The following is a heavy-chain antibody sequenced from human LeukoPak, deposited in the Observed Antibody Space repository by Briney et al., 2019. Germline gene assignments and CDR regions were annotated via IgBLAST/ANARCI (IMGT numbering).Heavy chain of an antibody. V-gene: IGHV3-48*03. CDR3: ASLWFGELGGY. D-gene: IGHD3-10*01. Sequence: GGSLRLSCAASGFTFSSYGMNWVRQAPGKGLEWVSYISSSGSTIYYADSVKGRFTISRDNAKNSLYLQMNSLRAEDTAVYYCASLWFGELGGYWGQGTLVTVSS. CDR1: GFTFSSYG. J-gene: IGHJ4*02. CDR2: ISSSGSTI.